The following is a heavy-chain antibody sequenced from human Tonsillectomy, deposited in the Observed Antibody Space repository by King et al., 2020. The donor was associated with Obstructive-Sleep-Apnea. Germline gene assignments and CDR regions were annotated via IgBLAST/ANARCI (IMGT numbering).Heavy chain of an antibody. V-gene: IGHV3-33*01. CDR2: IWYDGSNK. D-gene: IGHD3-22*01. CDR3: ARDSYYYDSSGYYGAPYYFDY. CDR1: GFTFSSYG. J-gene: IGHJ4*02. Sequence: VQLVESGGGVVQPGRSLRLSCAAAGFTFSSYGMHWVRQAPGKGLEWVAVIWYDGSNKYYADSVKGRFTISRDNSKNTLYLQMHSLRAEDTAVYYFARDSYYYDSSGYYGAPYYFDYWGQGTLVPVSS.